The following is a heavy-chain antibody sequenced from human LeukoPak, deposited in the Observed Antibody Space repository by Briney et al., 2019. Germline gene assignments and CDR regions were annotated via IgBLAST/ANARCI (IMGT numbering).Heavy chain of an antibody. V-gene: IGHV1-8*01. CDR2: LNPDSGKT. CDR3: ARQGGLDV. Sequence: GASLKVSCKASGYSFTNYDINWVRQATGQGLEWMGWLNPDSGKTGYAQRFQGRVSLTRNTSLSTAYMELSSLRSEDTAVYYCARQGGLDVWAQGTTVTVS. J-gene: IGHJ6*02. CDR1: GYSFTNYD.